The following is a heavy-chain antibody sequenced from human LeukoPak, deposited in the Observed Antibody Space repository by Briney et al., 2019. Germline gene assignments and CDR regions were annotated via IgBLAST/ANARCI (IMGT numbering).Heavy chain of an antibody. V-gene: IGHV3-11*01. D-gene: IGHD2-15*01. CDR3: ARVGGTKDIVVVVEYYFDY. Sequence: KPGGSLRLSCAASGFTFSDYYMSWIRQAPGKGLEWVSYISSSGSTIYYADSVEGRFTISRDNAKNSLYLQMNSLRAEDTAVYYCARVGGTKDIVVVVEYYFDYWGQGTLVTVSS. J-gene: IGHJ4*02. CDR1: GFTFSDYY. CDR2: ISSSGSTI.